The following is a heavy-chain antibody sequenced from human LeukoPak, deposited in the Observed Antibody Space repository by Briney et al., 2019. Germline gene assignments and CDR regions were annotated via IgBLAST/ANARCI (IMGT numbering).Heavy chain of an antibody. CDR1: GYTFTSYG. D-gene: IGHD1-1*01. Sequence: GASLKVSCKASGYTFTSYGISWVRQAPGQGLEWMGWISAYNGNTNYAQKLQGRVTMTTDTSTSTAYMELRSLRSDDTAVYHCARDRAGTTGNWFDPWGQGTLVTVSS. CDR2: ISAYNGNT. CDR3: ARDRAGTTGNWFDP. J-gene: IGHJ5*02. V-gene: IGHV1-18*04.